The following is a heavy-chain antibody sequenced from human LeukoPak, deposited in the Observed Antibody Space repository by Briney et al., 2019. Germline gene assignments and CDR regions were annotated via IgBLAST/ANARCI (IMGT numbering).Heavy chain of an antibody. CDR1: GFTFSSYA. J-gene: IGHJ6*02. CDR2: ISYDGSNK. Sequence: PGGSLRLSCAASGFTFSSYAMHWVRQAPGKGLEWVAVISYDGSNKYYADSVKGRFTISRDNFKNTLYLQMNSLRAEDTAVYYCARDPTLTVTTGVYYYYGMDVWGQGTTVTVSS. CDR3: ARDPTLTVTTGVYYYYGMDV. V-gene: IGHV3-30*04. D-gene: IGHD4-11*01.